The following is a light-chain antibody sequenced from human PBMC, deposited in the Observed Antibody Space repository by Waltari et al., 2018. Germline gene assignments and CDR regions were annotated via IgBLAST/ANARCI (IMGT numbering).Light chain of an antibody. Sequence: DIQVTQSPSSLSASVGARVTITCRASQSMNSFLNWYHQKPGKAPRLLISATSNLQSGVPSRFSGSGSGADCTLTINSLQPEDFATYYCLQSYSLSLFTFGPGTRVDIK. CDR1: QSMNSF. CDR2: ATS. V-gene: IGKV1-39*01. J-gene: IGKJ3*01. CDR3: LQSYSLSLFT.